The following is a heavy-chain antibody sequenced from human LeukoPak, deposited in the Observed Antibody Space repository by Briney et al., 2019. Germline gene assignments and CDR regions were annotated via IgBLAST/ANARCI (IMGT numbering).Heavy chain of an antibody. V-gene: IGHV3-7*04. CDR2: IKQDGSEQ. CDR1: GFTFSNYW. D-gene: IGHD3-3*01. Sequence: GGSLRLSCAASGFTFSNYWMSWFRQAPGKGLEWVANIKQDGSEQYYVDSVKGRFTVSRDNAKNSLHLQMNSLRVEDTAVYYCAGGSGWTTNYWGQGTLVTVSS. CDR3: AGGSGWTTNY. J-gene: IGHJ4*02.